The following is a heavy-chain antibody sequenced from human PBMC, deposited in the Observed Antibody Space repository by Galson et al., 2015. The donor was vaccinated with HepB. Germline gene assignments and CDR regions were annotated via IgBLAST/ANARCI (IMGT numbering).Heavy chain of an antibody. Sequence: QSGAEVKKPGESLRISCKGSGYSFTSYWISWVRQMPGKGLEWMGRIDPSDSYTNYSPSFQGHVTISTDRSISTAYLQWSSLKASDTAMYYCARHIQGCGGDCYPDAFDIWGQGTMVTVSS. CDR3: ARHIQGCGGDCYPDAFDI. J-gene: IGHJ3*02. V-gene: IGHV5-10-1*01. CDR2: IDPSDSYT. D-gene: IGHD2-21*02. CDR1: GYSFTSYW.